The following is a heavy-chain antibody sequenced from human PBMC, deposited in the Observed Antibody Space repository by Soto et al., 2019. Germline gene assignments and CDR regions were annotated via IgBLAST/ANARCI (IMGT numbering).Heavy chain of an antibody. J-gene: IGHJ4*02. CDR1: GGTFSSYA. V-gene: IGHV1-69*01. CDR3: AADWSENYYDSSGPDRAFDD. CDR2: IIPIFGTA. D-gene: IGHD3-22*01. Sequence: QVQLVQSGAEVKKPGSSVKVSCKASGGTFSSYAISWVRQAPGQGLEWMGGIIPIFGTANYAQKFQGRVTITADEPTSTAYMELSSLRSEDTAVYYCAADWSENYYDSSGPDRAFDDWGQGTLVTVSS.